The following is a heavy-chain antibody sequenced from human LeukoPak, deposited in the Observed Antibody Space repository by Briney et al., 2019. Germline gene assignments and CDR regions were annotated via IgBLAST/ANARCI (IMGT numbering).Heavy chain of an antibody. CDR2: IGHDGRIK. D-gene: IGHD6-13*01. V-gene: IGHV3-33*08. Sequence: GMPLRLSCAASGFTFSSYAMHWVRQTPGKGLEWVSAIGHDGRIKYYADSVKGRFTISRDDSKSTLYLQMNSLRAEDTAVYYCAREAGSSSWYGDYWGQGTLVTVSS. J-gene: IGHJ4*02. CDR3: AREAGSSSWYGDY. CDR1: GFTFSSYA.